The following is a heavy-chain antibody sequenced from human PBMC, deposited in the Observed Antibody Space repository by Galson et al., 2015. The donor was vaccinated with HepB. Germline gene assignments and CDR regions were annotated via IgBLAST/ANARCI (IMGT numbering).Heavy chain of an antibody. J-gene: IGHJ4*02. CDR2: IIDSGDTT. CDR3: AKRPGSGSGWYFHY. CDR1: GFTFSSYG. D-gene: IGHD6-19*01. V-gene: IGHV3-23*01. Sequence: SLRLSCAASGFTFSSYGMSWVRQAPGRGLEWVTGIIDSGDTTYYADSVKGRFTISRDNSKNTLYLQMHSLTAEDTAVYYCAKRPGSGSGWYFHYWGQGTLVTVSS.